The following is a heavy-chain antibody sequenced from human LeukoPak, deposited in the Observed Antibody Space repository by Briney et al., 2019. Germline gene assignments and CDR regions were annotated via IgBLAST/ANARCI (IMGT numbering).Heavy chain of an antibody. V-gene: IGHV3-21*04. CDR1: GFTFSSYS. D-gene: IGHD1-7*01. CDR3: ARKGLGGELGGFDS. CDR2: ISSSSSYI. Sequence: GGSPRLSCAASGFTFSSYSMNWVRQAPGKGLEWVSSISSSSSYIYYADSVKGRFTISRDNAKNSLYLQMNSLRVEDTALYHCARKGLGGELGGFDSWGQGTLVTVSS. J-gene: IGHJ4*02.